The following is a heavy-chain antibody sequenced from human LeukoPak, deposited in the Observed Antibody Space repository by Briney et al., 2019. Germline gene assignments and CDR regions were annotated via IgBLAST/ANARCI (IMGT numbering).Heavy chain of an antibody. D-gene: IGHD2-15*01. CDR3: AKDHDTGGAAYYFDY. V-gene: IGHV3-30*18. CDR1: GFTFNKYG. Sequence: GRSLRLSCAASGFTFNKYGMHWVRQAPGKGLEWVAVISSDGSDKYYADSVKGRFTISRGNSKNTLYLQMNSLSSDDTAVYYCAKDHDTGGAAYYFDYWGQGTLVTLSS. CDR2: ISSDGSDK. J-gene: IGHJ4*02.